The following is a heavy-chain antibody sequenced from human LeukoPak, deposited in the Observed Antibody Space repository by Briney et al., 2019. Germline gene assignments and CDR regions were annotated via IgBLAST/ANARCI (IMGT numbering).Heavy chain of an antibody. CDR3: ASALIAAAGSFDY. D-gene: IGHD6-13*01. Sequence: PGGSLRLSCAASGFTFSSYAMHWVRQAPGKGLEWGAVISYDGSNKYYADSVKGRFTISRDNSKNTLYLQMNSLRAEDTAVYYCASALIAAAGSFDYWGQGTLVTVSS. CDR1: GFTFSSYA. J-gene: IGHJ4*02. V-gene: IGHV3-30*04. CDR2: ISYDGSNK.